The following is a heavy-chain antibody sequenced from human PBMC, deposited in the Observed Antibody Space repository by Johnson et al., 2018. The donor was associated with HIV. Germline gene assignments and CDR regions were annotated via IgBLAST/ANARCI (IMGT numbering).Heavy chain of an antibody. V-gene: IGHV3-30*18. Sequence: VQLVESGGGVARPGGSLRLSCAASGFTFDDYGMSWVRQDPGKGLEWVAVISYDGSNKYYADSVKGRFTISRDNSKNTLYLQMNSLRAEDTAVYYCAKDQHGPLVPTVMRDDAFDIWGQGTMVTVSS. D-gene: IGHD5-12*01. CDR1: GFTFDDYG. CDR2: ISYDGSNK. CDR3: AKDQHGPLVPTVMRDDAFDI. J-gene: IGHJ3*02.